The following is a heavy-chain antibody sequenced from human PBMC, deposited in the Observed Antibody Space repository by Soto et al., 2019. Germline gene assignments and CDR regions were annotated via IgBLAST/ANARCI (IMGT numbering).Heavy chain of an antibody. J-gene: IGHJ5*01. Sequence: GASVKVSCKASGYTFTAYYMHWVRQAPGQGLEWMGWINPNSGGTYHAQNFQGRVTMTRDTSTTTAYMELASLRSDDTAVYYCARGGGRGYNELDPWGQVPLVTVSP. D-gene: IGHD5-12*01. CDR2: INPNSGGT. V-gene: IGHV1-2*02. CDR3: ARGGGRGYNELDP. CDR1: GYTFTAYY.